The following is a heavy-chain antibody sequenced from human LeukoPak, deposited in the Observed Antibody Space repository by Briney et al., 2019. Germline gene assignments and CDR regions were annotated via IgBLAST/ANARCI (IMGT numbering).Heavy chain of an antibody. J-gene: IGHJ4*02. CDR3: ARASTTVSKQSDY. Sequence: GSLRLSCAASGFTFSSYSMNWVRQAPGNGLEWVSYITSRSSTIYYADAVKGRFTISRDNAKNPLYLQMNSLRAEDTAVYYCARASTTVSKQSDYWGQGTLVTVSP. V-gene: IGHV3-48*01. CDR1: GFTFSSYS. CDR2: ITSRSSTI. D-gene: IGHD4-11*01.